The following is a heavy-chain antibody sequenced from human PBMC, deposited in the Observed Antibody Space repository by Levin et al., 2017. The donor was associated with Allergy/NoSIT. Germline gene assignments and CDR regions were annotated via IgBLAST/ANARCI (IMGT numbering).Heavy chain of an antibody. CDR1: GGSISSSSYY. J-gene: IGHJ2*01. CDR3: ARRDCGGDCYDTWYFDL. Sequence: SETLSLTCTASGGSISSSSYYWGWIRQPPGKGLEWIGSIYYSGSTYYNPSLKSRVTISVDTSKNQFSLKLSSVTAADTAVYYCARRDCGGDCYDTWYFDLWGRGTLVTVSS. CDR2: IYYSGST. D-gene: IGHD2-21*02. V-gene: IGHV4-39*01.